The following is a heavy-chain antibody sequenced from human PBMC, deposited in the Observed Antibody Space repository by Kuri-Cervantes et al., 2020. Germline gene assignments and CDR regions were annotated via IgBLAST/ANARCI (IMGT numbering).Heavy chain of an antibody. J-gene: IGHJ5*02. D-gene: IGHD3-10*01. CDR3: ARGLTVLWFRELFS. Sequence: ASVKVSCKASGYTFTSYGINWVRQATGQGLEWMGWIDTNNANTKYSQKFEGRVTITSDTSASTVDMEPSTLRSEDTAVYYCARGLTVLWFRELFSWGQGTLVTVSS. V-gene: IGHV1-8*01. CDR2: IDTNNANT. CDR1: GYTFTSYG.